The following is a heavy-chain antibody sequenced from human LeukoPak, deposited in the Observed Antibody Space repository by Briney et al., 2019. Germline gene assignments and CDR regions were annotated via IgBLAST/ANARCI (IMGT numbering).Heavy chain of an antibody. V-gene: IGHV1-2*02. Sequence: ASVKVSCKASGYTFTASYMHWVRQAPGQRLEWMAWINLNSGGTHYAPKFQDRVTVTRDTSISTAYMDLSRLTSDDTAVYYCARGDFYYYMDVWGKGTTVTISS. CDR3: ARGDFYYYMDV. J-gene: IGHJ6*03. CDR1: GYTFTASY. CDR2: INLNSGGT.